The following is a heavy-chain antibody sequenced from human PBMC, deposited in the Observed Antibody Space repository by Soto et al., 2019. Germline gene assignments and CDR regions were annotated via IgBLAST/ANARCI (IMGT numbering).Heavy chain of an antibody. CDR3: ARGRVAYSYGYVDYYYYYGMDV. V-gene: IGHV4-34*01. Sequence: PSETLSLTCAVCGGSFSGYYWSWIRQPPGKGLEWIGEINHSGSTNYNPSLKSRVTISVDTSKNQFSLKLSSLTAADTAVYYCARGRVAYSYGYVDYYYYYGMDVWGQGTTVTVSS. J-gene: IGHJ6*02. D-gene: IGHD5-18*01. CDR1: GGSFSGYY. CDR2: INHSGST.